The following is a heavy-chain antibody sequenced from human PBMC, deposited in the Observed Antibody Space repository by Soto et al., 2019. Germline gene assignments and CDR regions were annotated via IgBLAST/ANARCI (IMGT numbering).Heavy chain of an antibody. V-gene: IGHV1-8*01. Sequence: ASVKVSCKASGYTFTSYDINWVRQATGQGLEWMGWMNPNSGNTGYAQKFQGRVTMTRNTSISTAYMELSSLTPDDTAVYYCVRNNQQARWFDPWGQGTLVTVSS. D-gene: IGHD1-20*01. CDR3: VRNNQQARWFDP. CDR2: MNPNSGNT. J-gene: IGHJ5*02. CDR1: GYTFTSYD.